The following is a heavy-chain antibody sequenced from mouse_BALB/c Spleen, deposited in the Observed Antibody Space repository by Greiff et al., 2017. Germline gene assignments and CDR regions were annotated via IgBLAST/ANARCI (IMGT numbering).Heavy chain of an antibody. CDR1: GFTFTDYY. D-gene: IGHD2-4*01. Sequence: EVMLVESGGGLVQPGGSLRLSCATSGFTFTDYYMSWVRQPPGKALEWLGFIRNKANGYTTEYSASVKGRFTISRDNSQSILYLQMNTLRAEDSATYYCARDDYGDYAMDYWGQGTSVTVSS. CDR2: IRNKANGYTT. J-gene: IGHJ4*01. V-gene: IGHV7-3*02. CDR3: ARDDYGDYAMDY.